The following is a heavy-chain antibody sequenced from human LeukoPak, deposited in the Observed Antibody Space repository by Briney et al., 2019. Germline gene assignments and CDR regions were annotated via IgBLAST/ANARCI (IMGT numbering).Heavy chain of an antibody. CDR2: ISGSGGST. CDR3: AKDLSLRFLEWLFYDAFDI. J-gene: IGHJ3*02. V-gene: IGHV3-23*01. Sequence: PGGSLRLSCAASGFTFSSYAMSWVRQAPGKGLEWVSAISGSGGSTYYADSVKGRFTISRDNSKNTLYLQMNSLRAEDTAVYYCAKDLSLRFLEWLFYDAFDIWGQGTMDTVSS. D-gene: IGHD3-3*01. CDR1: GFTFSSYA.